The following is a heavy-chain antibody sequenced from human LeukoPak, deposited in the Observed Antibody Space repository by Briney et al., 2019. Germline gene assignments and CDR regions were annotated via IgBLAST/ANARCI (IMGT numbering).Heavy chain of an antibody. V-gene: IGHV3-33*01. D-gene: IGHD3-16*01. CDR3: ARWGGTRQFYFDY. Sequence: HPGGSLRLSCAASGFSLSNYGLHWVRQGPGKGLEWLAVINYDGSNRYYADSVKGRFTISKDSSENTLYLQMNILRADDTAMYYCARWGGTRQFYFDYWGQGTLATVSS. CDR2: INYDGSNR. CDR1: GFSLSNYG. J-gene: IGHJ4*02.